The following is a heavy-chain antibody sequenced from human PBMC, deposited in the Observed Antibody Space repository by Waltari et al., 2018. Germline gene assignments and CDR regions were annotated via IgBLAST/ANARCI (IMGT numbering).Heavy chain of an antibody. V-gene: IGHV3-21*01. CDR2: ISSSSSKI. CDR3: ARDRDYDFWSGYWGAFDI. D-gene: IGHD3-3*01. Sequence: EVQLVESGGGLVKPGGSLRLSCAGSGFILSSHGMNWFRQAPGKGLEWVSLISSSSSKIFYADSVRGRFTVSRDNAKNSLYLQMNSLRVEDTAVYYCARDRDYDFWSGYWGAFDIWGQGTMVTVSS. J-gene: IGHJ3*02. CDR1: GFILSSHG.